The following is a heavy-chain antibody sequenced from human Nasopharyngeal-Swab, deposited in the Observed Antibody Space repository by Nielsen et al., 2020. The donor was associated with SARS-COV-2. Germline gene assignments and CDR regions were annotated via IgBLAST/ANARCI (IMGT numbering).Heavy chain of an antibody. J-gene: IGHJ4*02. CDR3: AARGGVILPFDY. CDR2: IVVGSGNT. D-gene: IGHD3-16*01. V-gene: IGHV1-58*01. Sequence: APHAPGQRLEWIGWIVVGSGNTNYAQKFQERVTITRDMATSTAYMELSSLRSEDTAVYYCAARGGVILPFDYWGQGTLVTVSS.